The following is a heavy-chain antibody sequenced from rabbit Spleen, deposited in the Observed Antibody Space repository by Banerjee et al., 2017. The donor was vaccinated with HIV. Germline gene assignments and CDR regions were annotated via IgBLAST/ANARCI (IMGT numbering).Heavy chain of an antibody. Sequence: QEQLEESGGDLVKPGGSLTLTCTASGFSFSSSDYMCWVRQAPGKGLEWIACINTYTAKGVYATWAKGRFTISRTSSTTVTLQMTSLTAADTATYFCARDLTIVIGWNFNLWGPGTLVTVS. CDR2: INTYTAKG. J-gene: IGHJ4*01. V-gene: IGHV1S45*01. CDR3: ARDLTIVIGWNFNL. CDR1: GFSFSSSDY. D-gene: IGHD2-1*01.